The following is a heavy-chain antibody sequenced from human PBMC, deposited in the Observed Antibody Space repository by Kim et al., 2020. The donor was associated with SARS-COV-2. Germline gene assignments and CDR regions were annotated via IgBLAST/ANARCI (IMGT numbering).Heavy chain of an antibody. CDR3: ASRAASIATRPFDY. Sequence: GSLRLSCAASGFTFSSYEMNWVRQAPGKGLEWVSYISISGTTIYYADTVKGRFTISRDNAKNSLYLQMNSLRAEDTAVYYCASRAASIATRPFDYWGQGTLVTVSS. CDR1: GFTFSSYE. V-gene: IGHV3-48*03. CDR2: ISISGTTI. D-gene: IGHD6-6*01. J-gene: IGHJ4*02.